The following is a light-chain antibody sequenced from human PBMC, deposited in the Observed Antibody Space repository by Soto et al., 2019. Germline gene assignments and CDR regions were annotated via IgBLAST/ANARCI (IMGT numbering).Light chain of an antibody. V-gene: IGKV3-20*01. CDR2: GAS. J-gene: IGKJ5*01. CDR3: QQYGSPIT. Sequence: EIVLTQSPGTLSLSPGERATLSCRASQSVSSSYLAWYQQTPGQAPRLLIYGASSRATGIPDRFSGSGSGTDFTLTISRLEPEDFAVDYCQQYGSPITFGQGTRLEIK. CDR1: QSVSSSY.